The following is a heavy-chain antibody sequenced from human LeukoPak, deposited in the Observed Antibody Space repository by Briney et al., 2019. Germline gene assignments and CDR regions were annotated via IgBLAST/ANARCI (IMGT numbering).Heavy chain of an antibody. D-gene: IGHD2-2*01. CDR1: GFSLSTSEVG. CDR3: AHSRAYCSSTSCYESGSFDP. CDR2: IYWNDDK. Sequence: ESGPTLVKPTQTLTLTCTFSGFSLSTSEVGVGWIRQPPGKALEWLALIYWNDDKRYSPSLKSRLTITKDTSKNQVVLTMTNMDPVDTATYYCAHSRAYCSSTSCYESGSFDPWGQGTLVTVSS. V-gene: IGHV2-5*01. J-gene: IGHJ5*02.